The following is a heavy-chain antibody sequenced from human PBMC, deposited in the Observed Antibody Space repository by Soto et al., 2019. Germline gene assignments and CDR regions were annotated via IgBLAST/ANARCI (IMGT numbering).Heavy chain of an antibody. V-gene: IGHV4-59*01. D-gene: IGHD5-18*01. CDR1: GGSISNYY. CDR3: ARGGGGYGNGMIDY. CDR2: ISYIGTT. J-gene: IGHJ4*02. Sequence: SETLSLTCTVSGGSISNYYWSWIRQSPGKGLEWIGYISYIGTTNYNPSLKSRVTISVDTSKNQFSLRLTSVTAADTAVYYCARGGGGYGNGMIDYWGQGTPVTVSS.